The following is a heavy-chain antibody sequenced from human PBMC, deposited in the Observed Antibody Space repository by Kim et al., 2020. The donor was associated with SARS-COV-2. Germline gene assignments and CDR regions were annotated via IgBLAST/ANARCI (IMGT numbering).Heavy chain of an antibody. D-gene: IGHD1-26*01. Sequence: GGSLRLSCAASGFTFSSYAMHWVRQAPGKGLEWVAVISYDGSNKYYADSVKGRFTISRDNSKNTLYLQMNSLRAEDTAVYYCARSRSGSYRPPFDYWGQRTLVTVSS. V-gene: IGHV3-30*04. CDR2: ISYDGSNK. CDR3: ARSRSGSYRPPFDY. CDR1: GFTFSSYA. J-gene: IGHJ4*02.